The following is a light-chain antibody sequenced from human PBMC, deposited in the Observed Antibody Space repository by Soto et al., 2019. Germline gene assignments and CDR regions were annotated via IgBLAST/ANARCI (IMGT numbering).Light chain of an antibody. CDR2: GIS. V-gene: IGKV3-20*01. Sequence: EIVLAQSPGTLSLSPVERATLSFRASQTVSDNYFAWYQQKAGQAPRLLIYGISTRATGIPDRFSGSGSGTDFTLTISTLEPEDFAVYYCEQYGSSPRTFGQGTKVDIK. CDR1: QTVSDNY. CDR3: EQYGSSPRT. J-gene: IGKJ1*01.